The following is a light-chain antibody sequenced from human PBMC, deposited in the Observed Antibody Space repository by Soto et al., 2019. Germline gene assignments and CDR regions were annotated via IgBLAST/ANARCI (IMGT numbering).Light chain of an antibody. J-gene: IGLJ1*01. CDR3: CSYAGSSTFYV. V-gene: IGLV2-23*02. CDR2: EVS. Sequence: QSALTQPPSLSWSPGQSITISCTGTSSDVGSYNLVSWYQQHPGKAPKLMIYEVSKRPSGVSNRFSGSKSGNTASLTISGLQAEDEADYYCCSYAGSSTFYVFGTGTKLTVL. CDR1: SSDVGSYNL.